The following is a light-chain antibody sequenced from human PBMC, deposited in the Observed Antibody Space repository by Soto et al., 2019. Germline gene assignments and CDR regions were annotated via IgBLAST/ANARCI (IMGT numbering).Light chain of an antibody. CDR3: SSYSSITTLL. Sequence: QSALTQPASVSGSPGQSITISCTGTSSDIGDYKFVSWYQHHPGKAPKLIIFEVNNRPSGVSYRFSGSKSGNTASLTISGLPAEDEADYFCSSYSSITTLLFGGGTKLTVL. CDR2: EVN. V-gene: IGLV2-14*01. J-gene: IGLJ3*02. CDR1: SSDIGDYKF.